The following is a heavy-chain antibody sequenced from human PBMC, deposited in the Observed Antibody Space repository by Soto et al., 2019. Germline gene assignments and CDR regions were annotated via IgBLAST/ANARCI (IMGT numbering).Heavy chain of an antibody. J-gene: IGHJ4*02. Sequence: EVQLVESGGGSVQPGGSLRLSCAAAGFTFSSYWMHWVRQAPGKGLVWVSRINSDGSSTNYAHSVKGHFTISRDNAKNTLYLQMNSLRAEDTAVYYCGRGASGSYRLDYWGQGTLVTVSS. D-gene: IGHD3-10*01. CDR3: GRGASGSYRLDY. CDR1: GFTFSSYW. CDR2: INSDGSST. V-gene: IGHV3-74*01.